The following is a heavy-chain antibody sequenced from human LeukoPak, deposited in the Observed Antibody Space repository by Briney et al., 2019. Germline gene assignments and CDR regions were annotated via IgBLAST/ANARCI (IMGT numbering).Heavy chain of an antibody. V-gene: IGHV1-69*17. CDR1: GGTFSSYA. J-gene: IGHJ3*02. D-gene: IGHD3-22*01. Sequence: GSSVKVSCKASGGTFSSYAISWVRQAPGQGVEWMGRIIPIFGIANYAQKFQGRVTITADKSTSTDYMELSSLRSEDTAVYYCSMPYYYDSSGYYYEGSHYAFDIWVQGTMVTVSS. CDR2: IIPIFGIA. CDR3: SMPYYYDSSGYYYEGSHYAFDI.